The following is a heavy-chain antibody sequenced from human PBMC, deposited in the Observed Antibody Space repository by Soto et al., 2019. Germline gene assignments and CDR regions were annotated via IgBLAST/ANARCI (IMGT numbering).Heavy chain of an antibody. CDR1: GFTFKSYA. J-gene: IGHJ4*02. V-gene: IGHV3-23*01. CDR2: ISGSGDNT. D-gene: IGHD4-17*01. Sequence: PGGSLRLSCAASGFTFKSYAMTWVRQAPGKWLEWVSVISGSGDNTYYADFVKGRFTISRYNSKNTLYIQLNSLRGDDTAVYYCAKAGQSGDFLDYWGQGTLVTVSS. CDR3: AKAGQSGDFLDY.